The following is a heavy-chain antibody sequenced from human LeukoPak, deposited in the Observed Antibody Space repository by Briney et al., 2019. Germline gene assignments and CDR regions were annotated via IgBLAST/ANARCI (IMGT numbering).Heavy chain of an antibody. CDR1: GFTFSSYA. CDR2: ISGSGGST. V-gene: IGHV3-23*01. Sequence: GGSLRLSCAASGFTFSSYAMSWVRQAPGKGLEWVSAISGSGGSTYYADSVEGRFTISRDNSKNTLYLQMNSLRAEDTAVYYCAKAVVAVAGTGYYLDYWGQGTLVTVSS. J-gene: IGHJ4*02. D-gene: IGHD6-19*01. CDR3: AKAVVAVAGTGYYLDY.